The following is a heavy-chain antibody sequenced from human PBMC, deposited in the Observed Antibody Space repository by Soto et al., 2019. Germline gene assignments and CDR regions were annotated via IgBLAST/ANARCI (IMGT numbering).Heavy chain of an antibody. CDR3: ASDWGDDSAFYDAFQV. CDR1: GFSFSKFA. Sequence: EVQLLESGGGVVQPGGALRLSCAASGFSFSKFAVSWVRQAPGKGLEWVSAISADGESTFYVDSVKGRFTISRDNSKNALFLQMNALRVEDTAVDYCASDWGDDSAFYDAFQVWGQGTMVSVSS. V-gene: IGHV3-23*01. CDR2: ISADGEST. D-gene: IGHD3-22*01. J-gene: IGHJ3*01.